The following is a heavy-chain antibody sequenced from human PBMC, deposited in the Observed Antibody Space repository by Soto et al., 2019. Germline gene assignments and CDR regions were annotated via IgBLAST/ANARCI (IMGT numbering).Heavy chain of an antibody. J-gene: IGHJ4*02. CDR2: ISGSGGST. CDR1: GFTFSSYA. CDR3: AKEMLRGGSSSFFFDY. V-gene: IGHV3-23*01. D-gene: IGHD6-6*01. Sequence: EVQLLESGGGLVQPGGSLRLSCAASGFTFSSYAMSWVRQAPGKGLEWVSAISGSGGSTYYADSVKGRFTISRDNSKNTLYLQRNSLRAEDTAVYYCAKEMLRGGSSSFFFDYWGQGTLVTVSS.